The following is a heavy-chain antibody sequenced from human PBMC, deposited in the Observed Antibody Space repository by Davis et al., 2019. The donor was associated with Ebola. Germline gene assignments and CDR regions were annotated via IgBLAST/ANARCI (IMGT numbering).Heavy chain of an antibody. CDR2: IYYSGST. Sequence: MPSETLSLTCTVSGGSISSYYWSWIRQPPGKGLEWIGYIYYSGSTNYNPSLKSRVTISVDTSKNQFSLKLSSVTAADTAVYYCARVDGSSGLDYWGQGTLVTVSS. CDR3: ARVDGSSGLDY. D-gene: IGHD6-6*01. CDR1: GGSISSYY. J-gene: IGHJ4*02. V-gene: IGHV4-59*01.